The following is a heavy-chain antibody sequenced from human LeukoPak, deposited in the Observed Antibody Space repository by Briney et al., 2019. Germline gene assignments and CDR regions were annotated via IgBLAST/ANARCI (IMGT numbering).Heavy chain of an antibody. Sequence: PGGSLRLSCAASEFTFNRYWMRWVRQAPGKGLEWVANIKHGGSEAHYVDSVKGRFTISRDNAKNSLSLQMDSLNVDDTGVYFCTRDALFGSGRTHLDFWSQGTLVSVSS. V-gene: IGHV3-7*04. CDR2: IKHGGSEA. J-gene: IGHJ4*02. CDR1: EFTFNRYW. D-gene: IGHD3-10*01. CDR3: TRDALFGSGRTHLDF.